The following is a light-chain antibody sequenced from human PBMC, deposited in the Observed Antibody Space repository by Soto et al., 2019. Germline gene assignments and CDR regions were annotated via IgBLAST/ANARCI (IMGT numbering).Light chain of an antibody. CDR1: QSVNSN. Sequence: EIVMTQSPATLSVAPGERATLSCRASQSVNSNLAWYQQKPGQAPRLLIYAASTRATGIPARFSGSGSGTEFTLTISSLQSEDFAVYYCQQYNEWPPFTFGQGTRLEIK. J-gene: IGKJ5*01. CDR2: AAS. CDR3: QQYNEWPPFT. V-gene: IGKV3-15*01.